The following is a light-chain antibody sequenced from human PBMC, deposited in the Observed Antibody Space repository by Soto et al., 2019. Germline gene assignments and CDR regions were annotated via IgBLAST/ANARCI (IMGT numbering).Light chain of an antibody. CDR1: YSNFGSNP. J-gene: IGLJ3*02. CDR3: AAWDESLNGPV. V-gene: IGLV1-44*01. CDR2: NND. Sequence: QSALTQPPSASGTPGQRVTISCSGTYSNFGSNPVTWYQQLPGTAPKLLIYNNDQRPSRVPGRYSGSKSGTSASLAISGLQYDDEADYYCAAWDESLNGPVFGGGTKLTVL.